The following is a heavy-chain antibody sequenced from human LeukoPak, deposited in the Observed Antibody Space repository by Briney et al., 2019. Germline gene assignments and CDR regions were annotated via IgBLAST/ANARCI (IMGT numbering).Heavy chain of an antibody. D-gene: IGHD2-21*01. CDR1: GGSISSYY. Sequence: SETLSLTCTVSGGSISSYYWSWIRQPPGKGLEWIGYIYYSGSTNYNPSLKSRVTISVDTSKNQFSLKLSSVTAADTAVYYCARITFVVEGYGMDVWGQGTTVTVSS. J-gene: IGHJ6*02. V-gene: IGHV4-59*01. CDR3: ARITFVVEGYGMDV. CDR2: IYYSGST.